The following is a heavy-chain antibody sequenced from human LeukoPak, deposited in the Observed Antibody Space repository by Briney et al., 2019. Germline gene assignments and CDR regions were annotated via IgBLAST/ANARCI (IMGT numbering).Heavy chain of an antibody. CDR1: GFTFDDYA. Sequence: GRSLRLSCAASGFTFDDYAMHWVRQAPGKGLEWVSGISWNSGRKGYADSVRGRFTISRDNAKNSLYLQMSSLRAEDTALYHCARAGMDGRGYYQGFDYWGQGTLVTVSS. J-gene: IGHJ4*02. CDR3: ARAGMDGRGYYQGFDY. D-gene: IGHD3-22*01. CDR2: ISWNSGRK. V-gene: IGHV3-9*01.